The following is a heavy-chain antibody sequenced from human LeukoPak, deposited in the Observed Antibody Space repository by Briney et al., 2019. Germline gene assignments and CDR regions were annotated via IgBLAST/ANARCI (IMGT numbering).Heavy chain of an antibody. D-gene: IGHD3-16*01. CDR2: INIDGSQR. CDR3: ARDPGWGALDY. Sequence: GGSLRLSCAASGFSFSSTWMAWVRQTPGKGLELVFNINIDGSQRYHAYSVEGRFTISRDNVKNTLYLQMNSLRVEDTAVYYCARDPGWGALDYWGQGALVIVSS. CDR1: GFSFSSTW. V-gene: IGHV3-7*03. J-gene: IGHJ4*02.